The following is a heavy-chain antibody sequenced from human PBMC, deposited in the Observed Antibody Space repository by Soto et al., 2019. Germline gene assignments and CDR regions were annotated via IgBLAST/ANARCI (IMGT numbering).Heavy chain of an antibody. CDR1: GGSFSGYY. CDR3: ARGYHYYGSGSYYMG. Sequence: SETLSLTCAVYGGSFSGYYWSWIRQPPGKGLEWIGEINHSGSTNYNPSLKSRVTISVDTSKDQFSLKLSSVTAADTAVYYCARGYHYYGSGSYYMGWGQGTLVTVSS. V-gene: IGHV4-34*01. D-gene: IGHD3-10*01. CDR2: INHSGST. J-gene: IGHJ4*02.